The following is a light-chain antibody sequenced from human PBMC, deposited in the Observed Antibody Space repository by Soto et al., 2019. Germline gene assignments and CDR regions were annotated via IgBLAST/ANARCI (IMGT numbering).Light chain of an antibody. CDR3: SSYTSSSTVV. V-gene: IGLV2-14*01. CDR1: SSDVGGYNY. J-gene: IGLJ2*01. CDR2: DVS. Sequence: QSVLTQPASVSGSPGQSITISCTGTSSDVGGYNYVSWYQQHPGKAPKLMLYDVSNRPSGVSNRFSGSKSGNTASLSISRLQAEYEADYYCSSYTSSSTVVFGGGTKLTVL.